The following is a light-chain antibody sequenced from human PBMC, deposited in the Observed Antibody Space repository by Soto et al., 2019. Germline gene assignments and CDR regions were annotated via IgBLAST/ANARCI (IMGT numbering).Light chain of an antibody. Sequence: DIQMTQSPSSLSASVGDRVTITCRASQSISRYLNWYQQKPGIAPKLLIYAASSLQSGVPSRFSGSGSGTDFTLTISSLQPEDFATYYCQQSYNTPALTFGGGTKVEIK. CDR1: QSISRY. CDR2: AAS. J-gene: IGKJ4*01. CDR3: QQSYNTPALT. V-gene: IGKV1-39*01.